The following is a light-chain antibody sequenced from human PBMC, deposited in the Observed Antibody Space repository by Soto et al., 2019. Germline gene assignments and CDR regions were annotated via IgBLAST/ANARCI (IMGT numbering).Light chain of an antibody. V-gene: IGKV3-15*01. CDR3: QQYDDWPLT. Sequence: VELTQSPGTLSLSPGERATLSCRASQSVSSSYLAWYQQKPGQAPRLLIYGASTRATGIPARFSGSGSGTEFTLTISSLQSEDFAVYYCQQYDDWPLTFGQGTRLEIK. CDR2: GAS. CDR1: QSVSSSY. J-gene: IGKJ5*01.